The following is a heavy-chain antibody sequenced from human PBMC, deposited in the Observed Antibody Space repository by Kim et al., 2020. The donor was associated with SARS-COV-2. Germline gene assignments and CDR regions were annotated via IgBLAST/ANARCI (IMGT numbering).Heavy chain of an antibody. D-gene: IGHD2-21*02. J-gene: IGHJ5*02. V-gene: IGHV3-30-3*01. CDR1: GFTFSSYA. Sequence: GGSLRLSCAASGFTFSSYAMHWVRQAPGKGLEWVAVISYDGSNKYYADSVKGRFTISRDNSKNTLYLQMNSLRAEDTAVYYCARDGCGGDCYSGWFDPWGQGTLVTVSS. CDR3: ARDGCGGDCYSGWFDP. CDR2: ISYDGSNK.